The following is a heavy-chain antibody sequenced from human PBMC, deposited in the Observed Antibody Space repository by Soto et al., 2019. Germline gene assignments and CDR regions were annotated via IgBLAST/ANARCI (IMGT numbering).Heavy chain of an antibody. J-gene: IGHJ6*03. CDR2: ISNSGTT. CDR3: ARTFWSGSRLDYYYMDV. D-gene: IGHD3-3*01. V-gene: IGHV4-61*08. CDR1: GDPISSGGYY. Sequence: PSETLSLTCSVSGDPISSGGYYWSWIRQHPGKGLEWIGYISNSGTTKYNPSLKSRVTISVDTSKNQFSLKLSSVTAADTAVFYCARTFWSGSRLDYYYMDVWGKGTTVTVSS.